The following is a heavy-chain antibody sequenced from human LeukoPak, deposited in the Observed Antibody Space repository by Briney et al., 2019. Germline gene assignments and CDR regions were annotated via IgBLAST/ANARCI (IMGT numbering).Heavy chain of an antibody. CDR2: INTKSKTI. J-gene: IGHJ4*03. CDR3: VRVQDWAVDY. V-gene: IGHV3-48*01. D-gene: IGHD3-9*01. Sequence: GGSLRLSCAASGYTISWDTINCLSQAPGKGREWISFINTKSKTIYYADSVKGRVTISIDNARNLFYLQMNSVRAEDTALYFCVRVQDWAVDYWEQGPPVTVSS. CDR1: GYTISWDT.